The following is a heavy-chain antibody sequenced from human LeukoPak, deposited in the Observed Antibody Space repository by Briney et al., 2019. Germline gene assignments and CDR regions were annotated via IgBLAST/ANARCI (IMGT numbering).Heavy chain of an antibody. CDR3: ASEDYYGSGSYYQIDY. D-gene: IGHD3-10*01. V-gene: IGHV3-30-3*01. CDR1: GFTFSSYA. CDR2: ISYDGSNK. J-gene: IGHJ4*02. Sequence: EGSLRLSCAASGFTFSSYAMHWVRQAPGKGLEWVAVISYDGSNKYYADSVKGRFTISRDNSKNTLYLQMNSLRAEDTAVYYCASEDYYGSGSYYQIDYWGQGTLVTVSS.